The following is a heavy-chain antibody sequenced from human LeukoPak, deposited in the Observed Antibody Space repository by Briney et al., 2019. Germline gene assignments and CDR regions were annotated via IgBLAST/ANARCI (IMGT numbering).Heavy chain of an antibody. V-gene: IGHV3-30*03. CDR1: GFTFSSYG. CDR3: ARAHLSSASTDYMTV. D-gene: IGHD6-6*01. J-gene: IGHJ6*03. Sequence: GGSLRLSCAASGFTFSSYGMHWVRQAPGKGLEWVAVISYDGSNKYYADSVKGRFTISRDSSKSTLYLQMNSLRPEDTAVYYCARAHLSSASTDYMTVWGKGTTVTVSS. CDR2: ISYDGSNK.